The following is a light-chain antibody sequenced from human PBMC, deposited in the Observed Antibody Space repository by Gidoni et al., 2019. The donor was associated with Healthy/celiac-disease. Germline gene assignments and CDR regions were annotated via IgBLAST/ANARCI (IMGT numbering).Light chain of an antibody. CDR1: SANTGSNT. CDR2: SNN. CDR3: AAWDDRLNGVV. V-gene: IGLV1-44*01. Sequence: QSVLSQPPSPSGAPGQRVTISCSGSSANTGSNTVNCYQQLPGTAPKLLIYSNNQRSPGVPDRFSGTNSGTSAFLVIRGLPAEDDADYYCAAWDDRLNGVVFGGGTKLTVL. J-gene: IGLJ2*01.